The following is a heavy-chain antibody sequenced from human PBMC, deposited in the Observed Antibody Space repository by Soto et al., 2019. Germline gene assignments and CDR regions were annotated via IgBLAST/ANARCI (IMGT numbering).Heavy chain of an antibody. CDR1: GYSFTDYH. V-gene: IGHV1-2*04. CDR2: INPKSGGT. CDR3: ARGHSTDCSNGVCSFFYNHEMDV. Sequence: ASVKVSCKASGYSFTDYHIHWVRQAPGQGLELLGRINPKSGGTSTAQKFQGWVTMTRDRSISTVYMELTRLRSDDTAVYFCARGHSTDCSNGVCSFFYNHEMDVWGQGTTVTVSS. D-gene: IGHD2-8*01. J-gene: IGHJ6*02.